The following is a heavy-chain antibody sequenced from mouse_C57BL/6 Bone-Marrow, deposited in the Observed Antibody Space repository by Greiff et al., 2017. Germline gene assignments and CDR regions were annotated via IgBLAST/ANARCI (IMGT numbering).Heavy chain of an antibody. Sequence: EVQRVESGGGLVQPKGSLKLSCAASGFTFNTYAMHLVRQAPGKGLEWVARIRSKSSNYATYYADSVKDRFTISRDDSQSMLYLQMNNLKTEDTARYYCVREETTPHYYAMDYWGQGTSVTVSS. J-gene: IGHJ4*01. D-gene: IGHD1-1*01. CDR2: IRSKSSNYAT. CDR3: VREETTPHYYAMDY. CDR1: GFTFNTYA. V-gene: IGHV10-3*01.